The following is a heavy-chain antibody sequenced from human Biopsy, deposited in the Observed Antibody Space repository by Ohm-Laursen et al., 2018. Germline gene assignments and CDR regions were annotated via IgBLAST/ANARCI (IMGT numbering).Heavy chain of an antibody. CDR3: AKEGPPKDYSSSFHS. CDR1: GFRFGDYA. CDR2: ISWNSDTI. J-gene: IGHJ4*02. Sequence: SLRLSCAASGFRFGDYAMHWVRQAPGKGLEWVSGISWNSDTIDYAVSVRGRFTISRDNAKNSLYLQMSSLRAEDTAFYYCAKEGPPKDYSSSFHSWGQGNLVTVSS. V-gene: IGHV3-9*01. D-gene: IGHD6-13*01.